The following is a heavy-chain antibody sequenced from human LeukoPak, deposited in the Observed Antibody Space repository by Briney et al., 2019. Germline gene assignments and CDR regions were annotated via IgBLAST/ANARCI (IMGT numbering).Heavy chain of an antibody. CDR2: INHRGST. Sequence: SETLSLTCAVYGGSFSGYYWSWIRQPPGKGREWIGEINHRGSTNYNPSLKSRVTISVDTSKNRFSLKLSSVTAADTAVYYCARVRSGLLVLREYSGYGSLDYWGQGTLVTVSS. CDR3: ARVRSGLLVLREYSGYGSLDY. V-gene: IGHV4-34*01. J-gene: IGHJ4*02. D-gene: IGHD5-12*01. CDR1: GGSFSGYY.